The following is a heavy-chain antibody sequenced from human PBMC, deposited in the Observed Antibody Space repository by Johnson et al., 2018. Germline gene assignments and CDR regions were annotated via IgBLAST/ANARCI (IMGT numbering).Heavy chain of an antibody. CDR2: VSSSSSHI. CDR3: ARDGGVGAAGAFDF. D-gene: IGHD1-26*01. CDR1: GFTFSSYS. Sequence: EVQLVESGGGLVKPGGSLRLSCAASGFTFSSYSMNWVRQAPGKGLEWVSSVSSSSSHIYYADSVKGRFTIARDNGKHSLSLQMNSRRAEGTAVYYCARDGGVGAAGAFDFWGQGTMVTVSS. V-gene: IGHV3-21*01. J-gene: IGHJ3*01.